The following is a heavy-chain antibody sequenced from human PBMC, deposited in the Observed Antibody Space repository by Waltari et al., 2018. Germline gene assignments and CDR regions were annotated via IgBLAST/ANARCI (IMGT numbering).Heavy chain of an antibody. CDR1: GVSISSSRYY. CDR2: IYYSGST. D-gene: IGHD2-2*02. V-gene: IGHV4-39*07. Sequence: QLQLQESGPGLVKPSETLSLTCPVSGVSISSSRYYWGWIRQPPGKGLEWIGSIYYSGSTYYNPSIKSRVTISVDTSKNQFSLKLSSVTAADTAVYYCARDRGGRYCSSTSCYTFDYWGQGTLVTVSS. J-gene: IGHJ4*02. CDR3: ARDRGGRYCSSTSCYTFDY.